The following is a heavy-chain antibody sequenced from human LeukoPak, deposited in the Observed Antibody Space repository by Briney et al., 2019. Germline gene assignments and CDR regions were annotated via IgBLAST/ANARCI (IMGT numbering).Heavy chain of an antibody. D-gene: IGHD2-2*01. Sequence: SVKVSCKASGGTFSSYAISWVRQAPGQELEWMGGIIPIFGTANYAQKFQGRVTITADESTSTAYMELSSLRSEDTAVYYCARVAYCSSTTPTSCFLDYWGQGTLVTVSS. CDR1: GGTFSSYA. J-gene: IGHJ4*02. CDR3: ARVAYCSSTTPTSCFLDY. V-gene: IGHV1-69*13. CDR2: IIPIFGTA.